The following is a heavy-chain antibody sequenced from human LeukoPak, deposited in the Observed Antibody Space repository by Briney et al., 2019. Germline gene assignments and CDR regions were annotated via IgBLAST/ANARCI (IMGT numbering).Heavy chain of an antibody. CDR2: IYYSGST. CDR3: ARDKLSFGSRYNWFDP. D-gene: IGHD3-16*01. V-gene: IGHV4-59*01. J-gene: IGHJ5*02. Sequence: PSETLSLTCTVSGGSISSYYWSWSRQPPGKGLEWIGYIYYSGSTTYNPCLKSRVAISVDTSKNQFSLKLSSVTAADTAVYYCARDKLSFGSRYNWFDPWGQGGLVTASS. CDR1: GGSISSYY.